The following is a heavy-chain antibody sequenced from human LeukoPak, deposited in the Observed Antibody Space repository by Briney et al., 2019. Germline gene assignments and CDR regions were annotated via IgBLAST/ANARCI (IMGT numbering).Heavy chain of an antibody. D-gene: IGHD3-22*01. Sequence: GGSLRLSCAASGFTFSSYAMHWVRQAPGKGLEWVAVISYDGSNKYYADSVKGRFTISRDNSKNTLYLQMNSLRAEDTAVYYCARVDDSSGYNYYYYYYMDVWGKGTTVTVSS. V-gene: IGHV3-30*04. J-gene: IGHJ6*03. CDR3: ARVDDSSGYNYYYYYYMDV. CDR1: GFTFSSYA. CDR2: ISYDGSNK.